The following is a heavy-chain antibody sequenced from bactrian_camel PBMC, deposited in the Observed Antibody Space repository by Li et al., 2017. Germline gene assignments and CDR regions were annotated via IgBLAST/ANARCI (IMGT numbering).Heavy chain of an antibody. CDR3: AADLRWCWKLHPESDFDY. CDR1: GYTSKSAY. D-gene: IGHD2*01. Sequence: HVQLVESGGESVQAGGSLRLSCVASGYTSKSAYMGWFRQAPGKDREAVAAVGTDDGRTYYADSAKGRFIVSHDKAASALYLQMNSLEPEDTAMYYCAADLRWCWKLHPESDFDYWGQGTQVTVS. J-gene: IGHJ6*01. CDR2: VGTDDGRT. V-gene: IGHV3S1*01.